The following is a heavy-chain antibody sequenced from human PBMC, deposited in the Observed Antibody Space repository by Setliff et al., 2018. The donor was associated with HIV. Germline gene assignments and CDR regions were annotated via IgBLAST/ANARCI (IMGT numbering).Heavy chain of an antibody. D-gene: IGHD6-6*01. J-gene: IGHJ1*01. CDR2: ISTFDGNT. CDR3: ARDPAPSSSASYFQH. V-gene: IGHV1-18*01. CDR1: GYNFFSYG. Sequence: GASVKVSCKASGYNFFSYGISWVRQAPGQGLEWMGWISTFDGNTDYAQNVQGRVTMTTDTSTSTVYMELRSLRSEDTAVYYCARDPAPSSSASYFQHWGQGTPVTVSS.